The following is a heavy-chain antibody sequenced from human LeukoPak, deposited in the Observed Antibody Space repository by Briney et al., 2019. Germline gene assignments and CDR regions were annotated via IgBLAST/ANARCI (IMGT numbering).Heavy chain of an antibody. Sequence: SETLSLTCTVSGGSIGSGSYFWTWMRQPAGKGLEWIGRINTSGSTNYNPSLKSRVTISVDTSKNQFSLKLSSVTAADTAVFYCAREGYTSSWYSGYYYFAYWGEGTLVTVSS. CDR2: INTSGST. D-gene: IGHD6-13*01. J-gene: IGHJ4*02. CDR1: GGSIGSGSYF. CDR3: AREGYTSSWYSGYYYFAY. V-gene: IGHV4-61*02.